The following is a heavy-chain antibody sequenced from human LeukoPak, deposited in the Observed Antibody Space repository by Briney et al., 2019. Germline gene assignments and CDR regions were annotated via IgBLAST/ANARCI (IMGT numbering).Heavy chain of an antibody. J-gene: IGHJ6*03. V-gene: IGHV3-15*01. D-gene: IGHD1-26*01. CDR1: AFTFSNAC. Sequence: GGSLRLSCAASAFTFSNACMSWVRQAPGKGLEWVGRIKSKIDGCTTDYAAPVEGRFTASRGDSQNTLYLQMNSLTIVYTAVYYCATHRRGERLGPYYYYWYYMDVWGKGTTVTVSS. CDR3: ATHRRGERLGPYYYYWYYMDV. CDR2: IKSKIDGCTT.